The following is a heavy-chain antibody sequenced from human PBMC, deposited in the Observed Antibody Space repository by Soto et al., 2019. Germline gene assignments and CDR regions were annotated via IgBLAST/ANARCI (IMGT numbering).Heavy chain of an antibody. Sequence: ASVKVSCKASGYTFTSYYMHWVRQAPGQGLEWIGIINPSGGSTSYAQKFQGRVTMTRDTSTSTVYMELSSLRSEDTAVYYCARGKDSSGHYSDPDDFWGQGTRVTVAS. CDR3: ARGKDSSGHYSDPDDF. CDR2: INPSGGST. CDR1: GYTFTSYY. V-gene: IGHV1-46*01. D-gene: IGHD3-22*01. J-gene: IGHJ4*02.